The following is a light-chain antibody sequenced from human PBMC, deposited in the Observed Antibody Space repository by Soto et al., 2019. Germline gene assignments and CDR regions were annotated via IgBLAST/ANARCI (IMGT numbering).Light chain of an antibody. Sequence: DIVMTQSPDSLAVSLGERATINCKSSQSVLYSSNNKNYLAWYQQKAGQPPKLLIYWASTRESGAPDRFSGSGSGTDFTLTISSLQAEDVAVYFFQQYYSALTFGGGTKVEI. CDR1: QSVLYSSNNKNY. V-gene: IGKV4-1*01. J-gene: IGKJ4*01. CDR2: WAS. CDR3: QQYYSALT.